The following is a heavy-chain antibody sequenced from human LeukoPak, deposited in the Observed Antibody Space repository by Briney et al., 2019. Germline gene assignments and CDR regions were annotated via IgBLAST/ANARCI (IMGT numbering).Heavy chain of an antibody. CDR1: GGSFSGYY. J-gene: IGHJ5*02. Sequence: PSETLSLTCAVYGGSFSGYYWSWIRQPPGKGLEWIGEINHSGSTNYNPSLKSRVTISVDTSKSQFSLKLSSVTAADTAVYYCARVFAARTYNWFDPWGQGTLVTVSS. CDR2: INHSGST. V-gene: IGHV4-34*01. D-gene: IGHD6-6*01. CDR3: ARVFAARTYNWFDP.